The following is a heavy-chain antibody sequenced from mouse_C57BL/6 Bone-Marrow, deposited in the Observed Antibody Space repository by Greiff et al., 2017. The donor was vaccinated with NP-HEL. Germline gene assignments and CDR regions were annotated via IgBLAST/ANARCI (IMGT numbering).Heavy chain of an antibody. V-gene: IGHV1-55*01. CDR3: AYDYDVGAMDY. CDR2: IYPGSGST. D-gene: IGHD2-4*01. CDR1: GYTFTSYW. J-gene: IGHJ4*01. Sequence: QVQLQQPGAELVKPGASVKMSCKASGYTFTSYWITWVKQRPGQGLEWIGDIYPGSGSTNYNEKFKSKATLTVVTSSSTAYMQLSSLTSEDSAVYYCAYDYDVGAMDYWGQGTSVTVSS.